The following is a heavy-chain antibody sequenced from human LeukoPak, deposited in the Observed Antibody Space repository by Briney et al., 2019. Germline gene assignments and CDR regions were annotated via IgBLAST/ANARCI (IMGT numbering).Heavy chain of an antibody. Sequence: ASVKVSCKVSGYTLTELSMHWVRQAPGKGLEWMGGFDPEDGETIYAQKFQGRVTMTRDMSTSTVYMELSSLRSEDTAVYYCATSGSRGSRPPDYYYYMDVWGKGTTVTVSS. D-gene: IGHD1-26*01. CDR1: GYTLTELS. J-gene: IGHJ6*03. V-gene: IGHV1-24*01. CDR3: ATSGSRGSRPPDYYYYMDV. CDR2: FDPEDGET.